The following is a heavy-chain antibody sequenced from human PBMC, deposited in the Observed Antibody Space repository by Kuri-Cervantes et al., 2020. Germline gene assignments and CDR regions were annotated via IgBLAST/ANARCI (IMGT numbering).Heavy chain of an antibody. CDR1: GFTFSMYP. CDR3: ARVELSPYYYYYYGMDV. V-gene: IGHV3-33*07. CDR2: IWYDGSNK. D-gene: IGHD1-26*01. J-gene: IGHJ6*02. Sequence: CAASGFTFSMYPMSWVRQAPGKGLEWVAVIWYDGSNKYYADSVKGRFTISRDNSKNTLYLQMNSLRAEDTAVYYCARVELSPYYYYYYGMDVWGQGTTVTVSS.